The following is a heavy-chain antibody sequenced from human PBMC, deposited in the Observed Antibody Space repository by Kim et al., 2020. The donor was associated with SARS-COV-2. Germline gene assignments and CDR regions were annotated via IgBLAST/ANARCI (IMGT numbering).Heavy chain of an antibody. CDR3: ARDKQQLVAGAFGI. V-gene: IGHV1-69*13. J-gene: IGHJ3*02. CDR2: IIPIFGTA. D-gene: IGHD6-13*01. Sequence: SVKVSCKASGGTFSSYAISWVRQAPGQGLEWMGGIIPIFGTANYAQKFQGRVTITADESTSTAYMELSSLRSEDTAVYYCARDKQQLVAGAFGIWGQGTMVTVSS. CDR1: GGTFSSYA.